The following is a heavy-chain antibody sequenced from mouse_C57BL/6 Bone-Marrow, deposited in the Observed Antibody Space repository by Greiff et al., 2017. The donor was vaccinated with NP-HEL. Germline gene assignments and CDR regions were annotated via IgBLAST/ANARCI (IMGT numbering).Heavy chain of an antibody. CDR2: IHPNSGST. CDR1: GYTFTSYW. J-gene: IGHJ3*01. D-gene: IGHD2-3*01. CDR3: ARIYDGYEAY. Sequence: VKLQQPGAELVKPGASVKLSCKASGYTFTSYWMHWVKQRPGQGLEWIGMIHPNSGSTNYNEKFKSKATLTVDKSSSTAFMPLSSLTSEDSAVYYCARIYDGYEAYWGQGTLVTVSA. V-gene: IGHV1-64*01.